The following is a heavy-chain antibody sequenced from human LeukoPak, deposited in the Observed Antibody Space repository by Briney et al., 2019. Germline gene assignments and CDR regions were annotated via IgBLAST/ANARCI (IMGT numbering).Heavy chain of an antibody. CDR3: ARGRFGKFDP. CDR2: IFNSGST. CDR1: GGSISGSSFF. D-gene: IGHD3-10*01. Sequence: PSETLSLTCSVSGGSISGSSFFWGWIRQPPGNGLEWIGSIFNSGSTHYSPSLKSRVTMTVDTSKNQFSLKLSSVTAADTAVYYCARGRFGKFDPWGQGTLVTVSS. V-gene: IGHV4-39*07. J-gene: IGHJ5*02.